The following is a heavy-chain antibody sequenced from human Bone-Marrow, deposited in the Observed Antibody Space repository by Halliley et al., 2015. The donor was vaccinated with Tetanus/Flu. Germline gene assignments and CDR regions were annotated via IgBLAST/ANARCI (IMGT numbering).Heavy chain of an antibody. V-gene: IGHV5-10-1*01. CDR3: AGDSSGSFSFDS. J-gene: IGHJ4*02. CDR2: IDPSDSYT. D-gene: IGHD3-10*01. Sequence: LEWMGRIDPSDSYTKYSPPFQGHLTISADKSISTAYLQWNSRKASDSAIYYCAGDSSGSFSFDSWGQGTLVTVSS.